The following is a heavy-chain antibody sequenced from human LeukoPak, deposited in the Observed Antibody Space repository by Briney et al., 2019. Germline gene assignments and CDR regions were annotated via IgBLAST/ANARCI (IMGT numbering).Heavy chain of an antibody. CDR3: AKGQRRGYSSPNAWDY. CDR2: ISWNSGSI. J-gene: IGHJ4*02. CDR1: GFTFDDYA. V-gene: IGHV3-9*01. D-gene: IGHD5-18*01. Sequence: PGGSLRLSCAASGFTFDDYAMHWVRQAPGKGLEWVSGISWNSGSIGYADSVKSRFTISRDNAKNSLYLQMNSLRAEDTALYYCAKGQRRGYSSPNAWDYWGQGTLVTVSS.